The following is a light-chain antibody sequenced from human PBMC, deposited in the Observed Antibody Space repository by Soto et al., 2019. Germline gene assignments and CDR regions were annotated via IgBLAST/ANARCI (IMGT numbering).Light chain of an antibody. V-gene: IGKV3-15*01. Sequence: EIVMTQSPATLSVSPGERATLSCWASQTVTSTLAWYQQKPGQSPRLLIYGSSTRATGVPARFSASGSGTDFTPTISGLQSEDFAVYYCQQYIQCPVTFGGGTNVEIK. J-gene: IGKJ4*01. CDR1: QTVTST. CDR3: QQYIQCPVT. CDR2: GSS.